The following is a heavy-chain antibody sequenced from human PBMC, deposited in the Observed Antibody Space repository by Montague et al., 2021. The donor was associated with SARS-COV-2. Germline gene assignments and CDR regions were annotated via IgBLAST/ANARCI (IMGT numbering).Heavy chain of an antibody. CDR3: ARGTGRIGDAFDI. CDR2: IYYSGSP. CDR1: GGSISAYY. Sequence: SETLSLTCTVSGGSISAYYWSWIRQPPGKGLEWIGYIYYSGSPNYNPSLTSRVTISVDTSKNQFSLELSSVTAADTAVYYCARGTGRIGDAFDIWGQGTMVTVSS. V-gene: IGHV4-59*01. J-gene: IGHJ3*02. D-gene: IGHD1-1*01.